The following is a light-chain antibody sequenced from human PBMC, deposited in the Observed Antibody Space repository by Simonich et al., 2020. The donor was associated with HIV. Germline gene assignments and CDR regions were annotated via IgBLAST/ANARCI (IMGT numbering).Light chain of an antibody. CDR1: QSVLYNSNNKNY. CDR3: QQYYSAPRT. Sequence: DIVMTQSPDSLAVSLGERATINCKPSQSVLYNSNNKNYLVWYQQKPGKPPKLLIYWASTRESGVPDRFSGSGSGTYFTLTISSLQAEDVAVYYCQQYYSAPRTFGQGTKVEIK. J-gene: IGKJ1*01. V-gene: IGKV4-1*01. CDR2: WAS.